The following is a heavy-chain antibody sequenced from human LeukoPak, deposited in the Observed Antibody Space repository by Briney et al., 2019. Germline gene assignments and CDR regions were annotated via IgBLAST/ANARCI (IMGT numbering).Heavy chain of an antibody. CDR2: IYYSGST. D-gene: IGHD2-15*01. V-gene: IGHV4-39*01. CDR3: ARRYCSGGSCYYFDY. Sequence: PSETLSLTCTVSGGSISSSSYYWGWIRQPPGKGLEWIGSIYYSGSTYYNPSLKSRVTVSVDTSKNQSSLKLSSVTAADTAVYYCARRYCSGGSCYYFDYWGQGTLVTVSS. J-gene: IGHJ4*02. CDR1: GGSISSSSYY.